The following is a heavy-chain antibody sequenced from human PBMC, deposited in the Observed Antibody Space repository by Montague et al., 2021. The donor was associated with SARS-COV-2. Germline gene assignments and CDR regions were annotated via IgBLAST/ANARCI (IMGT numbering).Heavy chain of an antibody. CDR2: IYWDDDK. V-gene: IGHV2-5*02. CDR1: GFSLSTCGVG. J-gene: IGHJ5*02. CDR3: AHRQNSGWWGDWFDP. Sequence: PALVKPTQTLTLTCTFSGFSLSTCGVGVGWIRQPPGKALEWLALIYWDDDKRYSPFLKSRLTITKDTSKNQVVLTMTNMDPVDTATYYCAHRQNSGWWGDWFDPWGRGTPGHRLL. D-gene: IGHD6-19*01.